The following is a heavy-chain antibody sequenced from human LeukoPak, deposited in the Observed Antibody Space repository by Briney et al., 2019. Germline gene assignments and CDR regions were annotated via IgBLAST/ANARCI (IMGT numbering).Heavy chain of an antibody. J-gene: IGHJ4*02. Sequence: GGSLRLSCEACGFTFGSYAMYWVRQAPGKGLEWVAGIFGSGGSAHYADSAKGRFTISRDNSKNTVYLQINSLRAEDTAVYYCGKTTTGYSSGQKPAWPVDYWGQGTLVTVSS. CDR1: GFTFGSYA. CDR3: GKTTTGYSSGQKPAWPVDY. D-gene: IGHD6-19*01. V-gene: IGHV3-23*01. CDR2: IFGSGGSA.